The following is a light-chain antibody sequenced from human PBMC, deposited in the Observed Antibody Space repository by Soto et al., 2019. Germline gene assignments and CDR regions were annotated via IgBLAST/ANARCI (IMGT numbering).Light chain of an antibody. CDR3: QQYYSYPFN. Sequence: AIRMTQSPSSFSAATGDRVTITCRASQGISSYLAWYQQKPGKAPKLLIYAASTLQSDVPSRFIGSGSGTDFTLTIICLQAEDLATYDCQQYYSYPFNFGPGTKVDIK. CDR1: QGISSY. J-gene: IGKJ3*01. CDR2: AAS. V-gene: IGKV1-8*01.